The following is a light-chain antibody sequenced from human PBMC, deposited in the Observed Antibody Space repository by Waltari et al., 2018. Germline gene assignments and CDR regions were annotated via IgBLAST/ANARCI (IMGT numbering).Light chain of an antibody. CDR2: EDY. V-gene: IGLV6-57*02. CDR3: QSYDSNNHVV. J-gene: IGLJ2*01. CDR1: SGSIASNS. Sequence: NFLLTQPHSVSESPGKTVTISCTGSSGSIASNSVQWYQQRPGSAPTTVIYEDYQRPSGVPDRFSGSIDSSSNSASLTISGLRTEDEADYYCQSYDSNNHVVFGGGTKLTVL.